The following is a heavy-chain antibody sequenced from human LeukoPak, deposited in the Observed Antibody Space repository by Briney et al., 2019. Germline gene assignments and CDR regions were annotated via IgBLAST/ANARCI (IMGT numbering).Heavy chain of an antibody. CDR1: GYSFTSYW. CDR2: NYPGDSDS. Sequence: GESLKISCKGSGYSFTSYWIGWVRQMPGKGLEWMGINYPGDSDSRYSPSFQGQVTVSADKSISTAYLQWSSLKASDTAMYYCARLCSPSNYDFWSGGYSSGALDYWGQGTLVTVSS. CDR3: ARLCSPSNYDFWSGGYSSGALDY. J-gene: IGHJ4*02. D-gene: IGHD3-3*01. V-gene: IGHV5-51*01.